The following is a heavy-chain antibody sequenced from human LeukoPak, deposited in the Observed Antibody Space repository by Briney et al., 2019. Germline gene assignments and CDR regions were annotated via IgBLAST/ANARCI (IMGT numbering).Heavy chain of an antibody. D-gene: IGHD3-22*01. V-gene: IGHV3-23*01. CDR2: IGNSGGTT. J-gene: IGHJ4*02. Sequence: GGSLRLSCVASGFTFSSYAMSWVRQAPGKGLESVSVIGNSGGTTSYADSLKGRFTISRDNSKNTLYLQMNSLRAEDTAVYYCAKDQSDYYDSSGFFDYWGQGTLVTVSS. CDR3: AKDQSDYYDSSGFFDY. CDR1: GFTFSSYA.